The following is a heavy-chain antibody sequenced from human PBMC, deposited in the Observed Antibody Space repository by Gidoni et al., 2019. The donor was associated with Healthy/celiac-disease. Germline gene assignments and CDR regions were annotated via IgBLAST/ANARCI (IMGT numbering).Heavy chain of an antibody. V-gene: IGHV4-61*02. CDR3: ARRVAVAGHFDY. Sequence: QVQLQESGPGLVKPSQTLSLTCTVSGGSISSGSYDWSWIRQPAGKGLEWIGRIYTSGSTNYNPSLKSRVTISVDTSKNQCSLKLSSVTAADTAVYYCARRVAVAGHFDYWGQGTLVTVSS. J-gene: IGHJ4*02. CDR1: GGSISSGSYD. D-gene: IGHD6-19*01. CDR2: IYTSGST.